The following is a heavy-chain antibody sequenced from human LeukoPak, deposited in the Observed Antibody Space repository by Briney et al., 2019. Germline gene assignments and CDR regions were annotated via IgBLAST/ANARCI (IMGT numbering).Heavy chain of an antibody. D-gene: IGHD5-18*01. Sequence: GGSLRLSCAASGFTFKNYSMNWVRQAPGKGLEWLSSISSSSSYIHYADSVKGRFTISRDNAKNSLYLQMNSLRAEDTAVYYCAKDDRGYSYGLIDYWGQGTLVTVSS. CDR2: ISSSSSYI. J-gene: IGHJ4*02. CDR3: AKDDRGYSYGLIDY. V-gene: IGHV3-21*01. CDR1: GFTFKNYS.